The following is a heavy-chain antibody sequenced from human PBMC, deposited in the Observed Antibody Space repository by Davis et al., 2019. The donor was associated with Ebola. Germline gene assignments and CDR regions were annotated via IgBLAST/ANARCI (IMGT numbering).Heavy chain of an antibody. V-gene: IGHV5-51*01. CDR1: GYSFTSYW. CDR2: IYPGDSDT. J-gene: IGHJ4*02. CDR3: ATNTDSIVVVPAAIGN. D-gene: IGHD2-2*02. Sequence: PGGSLRLSCKGSGYSFTSYWIGWVRQLPGKGLEWMGIIYPGDSDTRYSPSFQGQVTISADKSISTAYLQWSSLKASDTAMYYCATNTDSIVVVPAAIGNWGQGTLVTVSS.